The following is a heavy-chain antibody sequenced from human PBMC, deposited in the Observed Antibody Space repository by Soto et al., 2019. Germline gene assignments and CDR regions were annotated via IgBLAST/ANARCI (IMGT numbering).Heavy chain of an antibody. D-gene: IGHD1-26*01. J-gene: IGHJ3*01. Sequence: EMQLLESGGGLQQPGGSLRLSCAASGFTFNNFAMGWVRQAPGKGLAWISAVTGRSRNTYYADSVKGRFTISRNNFEYTVAPRLAARRVGDTAVYYCAMMTLYGGKYREAFDVWGRGTMVSVAS. CDR1: GFTFNNFA. CDR3: AMMTLYGGKYREAFDV. V-gene: IGHV3-23*01. CDR2: VTGRSRNT.